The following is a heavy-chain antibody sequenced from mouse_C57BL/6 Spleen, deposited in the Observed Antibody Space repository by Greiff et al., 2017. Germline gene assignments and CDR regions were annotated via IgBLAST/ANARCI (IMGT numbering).Heavy chain of an antibody. J-gene: IGHJ4*01. CDR1: GFTFSDYY. V-gene: IGHV5-12*01. Sequence: EVHLVESGGGLVQPGGSLKLSCAASGFTFSDYYMYWVRQTPEKRLEWVAYISNGGGSTYYPDTVKGRFTISRDNAKNTLYLQMSRLKSEDTAMYYCARHYDGYAMDYWGQGTSGTVSS. CDR2: ISNGGGST. CDR3: ARHYDGYAMDY. D-gene: IGHD2-3*01.